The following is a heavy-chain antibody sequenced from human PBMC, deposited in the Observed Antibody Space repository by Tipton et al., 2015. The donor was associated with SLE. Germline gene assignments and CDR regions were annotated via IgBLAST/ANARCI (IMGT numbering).Heavy chain of an antibody. D-gene: IGHD1-26*01. CDR1: GVSVSRHY. V-gene: IGHV4-59*02. Sequence: TLSLTCTVSGVSVSRHYWSWIRQPPGKELEWIGYIYYSGSTNYHPSLKRRVTISVDTSKNQFSLELTSVTAADTAVYYCARDGEGAEGFDYWGQGTLVTVSS. CDR3: ARDGEGAEGFDY. J-gene: IGHJ4*02. CDR2: IYYSGST.